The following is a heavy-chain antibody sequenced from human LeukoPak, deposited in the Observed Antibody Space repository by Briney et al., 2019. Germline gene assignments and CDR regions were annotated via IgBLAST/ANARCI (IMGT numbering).Heavy chain of an antibody. J-gene: IGHJ5*02. D-gene: IGHD2-2*01. Sequence: ASVKVSCKASGYTFTGYYMHWVRQAPGQGLEWMGWINPNSGGTNYAQKFQGRVTMTRDTSISTAYMELSRLRSDDTAVYYCARAHIVVVPAARTRSDWFGPWGQGTLVTVSS. CDR3: ARAHIVVVPAARTRSDWFGP. CDR2: INPNSGGT. CDR1: GYTFTGYY. V-gene: IGHV1-2*02.